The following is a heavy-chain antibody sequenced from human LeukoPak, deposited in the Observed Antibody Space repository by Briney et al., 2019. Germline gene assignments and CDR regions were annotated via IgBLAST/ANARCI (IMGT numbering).Heavy chain of an antibody. CDR3: ARHDNVVVPAATQWYYYYYMDV. Sequence: PSETLSLTCTVSGGSISSSSYYWGWIRQPPGKGLEWIGSIYYSGSTYYNPSLKSRVTISVDTSKNQFSLKLSSVTAADTAVYYCARHDNVVVPAATQWYYYYYMDVWGKGTTVTVSS. V-gene: IGHV4-39*01. D-gene: IGHD2-2*01. CDR2: IYYSGST. CDR1: GGSISSSSYY. J-gene: IGHJ6*03.